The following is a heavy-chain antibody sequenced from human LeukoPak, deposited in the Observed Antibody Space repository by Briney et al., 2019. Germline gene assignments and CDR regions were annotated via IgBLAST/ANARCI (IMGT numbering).Heavy chain of an antibody. V-gene: IGHV3-53*01. Sequence: GGSLRLSCAASGFTVSSNYMSWVRQAPGKGLEWVSVIYSGGSTYYADSVKGRFTISRDNSKNTLYLQMNSLRAEDTAVYYCARSTTDPYYYYYGMDVWGQGTTVTVSS. CDR3: ARSTTDPYYYYYGMDV. D-gene: IGHD4-17*01. CDR1: GFTVSSNY. CDR2: IYSGGST. J-gene: IGHJ6*02.